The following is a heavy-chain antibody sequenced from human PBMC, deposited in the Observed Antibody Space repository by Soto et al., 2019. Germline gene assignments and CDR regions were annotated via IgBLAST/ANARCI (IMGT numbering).Heavy chain of an antibody. V-gene: IGHV1-2*07. CDR2: INPNTGVT. CDR1: GYTLTGYY. D-gene: IGHD6-13*01. Sequence: GASVKVSCKASGYTLTGYYMHWVRQAPGQGLEWLGWINPNTGVTKYAHDFQGRVTMTRDTSISTTYMELSRLRSDDTAVYYCARGGYLLVSWFDPWGQGTLVTVSS. J-gene: IGHJ5*02. CDR3: ARGGYLLVSWFDP.